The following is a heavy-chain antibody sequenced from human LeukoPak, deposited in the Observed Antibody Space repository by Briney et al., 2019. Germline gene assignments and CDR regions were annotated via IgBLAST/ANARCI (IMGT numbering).Heavy chain of an antibody. V-gene: IGHV5-51*01. J-gene: IGHJ3*02. D-gene: IGHD5-12*01. CDR1: GYSFTSYW. CDR3: ATSSTYNGYMDIGAFDI. Sequence: GESLKISCKSSGYSFTSYWIGWVRQMPGKGLEWMGIIYPGDSDTRYSPSFQGQVTISVDKSISTAYLQGSSLKASDTAMYYCATSSTYNGYMDIGAFDIWGQGTMVTVSS. CDR2: IYPGDSDT.